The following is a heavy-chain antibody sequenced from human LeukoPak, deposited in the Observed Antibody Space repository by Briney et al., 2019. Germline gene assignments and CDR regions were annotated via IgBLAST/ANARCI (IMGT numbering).Heavy chain of an antibody. CDR3: ARDMGLSHYDSSDYYSHAFDI. Sequence: GGSPRLSCAASGFTFSSYWMSWVRQAPGKGLEWVANIKQDGSEKYYVDSVKGRFTISRDNAKNSLYLQMNSLRAEDTAVYYCARDMGLSHYDSSDYYSHAFDIWGQGTMVTVSS. D-gene: IGHD3-22*01. CDR1: GFTFSSYW. V-gene: IGHV3-7*01. J-gene: IGHJ3*02. CDR2: IKQDGSEK.